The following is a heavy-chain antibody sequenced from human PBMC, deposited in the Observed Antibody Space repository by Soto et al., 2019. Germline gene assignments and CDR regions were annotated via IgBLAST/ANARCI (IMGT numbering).Heavy chain of an antibody. V-gene: IGHV3-15*01. CDR3: TTDPRDYYDFPFDY. Sequence: GGSLRLSCAASGFTFSNAWMSWVRQAPGKGLEWVGRIKSKTDGGTTDYAAPVKGRFTISRDDSKNTLYLQMNSLKTEDTAVYYCTTDPRDYYDFPFDYWGQGTLVTVSS. CDR2: IKSKTDGGTT. J-gene: IGHJ4*02. D-gene: IGHD3-22*01. CDR1: GFTFSNAW.